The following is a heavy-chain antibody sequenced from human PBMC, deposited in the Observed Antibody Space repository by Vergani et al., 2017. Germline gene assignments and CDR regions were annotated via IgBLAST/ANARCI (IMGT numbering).Heavy chain of an antibody. CDR2: IIPILGIA. J-gene: IGHJ6*03. CDR1: GGTFSSYT. V-gene: IGHV1-69*02. D-gene: IGHD3-3*01. Sequence: QVQLVQSGAEVKKPGSSVKVSCKASGGTFSSYTISWVRQAPGQGLEWMGRIIPILGIANYAQKFQGRVTITADKSTSTAYMELSSLRSEDTAVDYCARXPLITIFGVDYWGGDRDVWGKGTTVTVSS. CDR3: ARXPLITIFGVDYWGGDRDV.